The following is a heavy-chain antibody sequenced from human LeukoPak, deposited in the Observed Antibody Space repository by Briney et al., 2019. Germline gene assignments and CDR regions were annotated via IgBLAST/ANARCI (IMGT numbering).Heavy chain of an antibody. CDR3: ATGAVGIAVADSFDY. D-gene: IGHD6-19*01. Sequence: ASVKVSCKASGGTFSSYAISWVRQAPGQGLEWMGRIIPILSIANYAQKFQGRVTITADKSTSTAYMELSSLRSEDTAVYYCATGAVGIAVADSFDYWGQGTLVTVSS. CDR2: IIPILSIA. J-gene: IGHJ4*02. CDR1: GGTFSSYA. V-gene: IGHV1-69*04.